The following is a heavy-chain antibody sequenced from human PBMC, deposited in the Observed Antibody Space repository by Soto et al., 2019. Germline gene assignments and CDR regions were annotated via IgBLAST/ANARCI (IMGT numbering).Heavy chain of an antibody. CDR2: IGPYGNTI. V-gene: IGHV3-11*01. Sequence: QVHLVESGGGMVKPGEPLRISCAASRFSFRDYFMSWIRQAPGKGLEWISYIGPYGNTIYYADSVKGRFVISRDDTTNSLILQMDNLRADDTAVYYCARDDYTYGVSWGQGTLVTVSS. D-gene: IGHD3-16*01. CDR3: ARDDYTYGVS. J-gene: IGHJ5*02. CDR1: RFSFRDYF.